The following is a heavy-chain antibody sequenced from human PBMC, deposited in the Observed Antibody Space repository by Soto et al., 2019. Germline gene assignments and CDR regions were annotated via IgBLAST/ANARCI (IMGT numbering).Heavy chain of an antibody. CDR2: IYYSGST. Sequence: PSETLSLTCTVSGGSISSHYWSWIRQPPGKGLEWIGYIYYSGSTNYNPSLKSRVTISVDTSKNQFSLKLSSMTAADTAVYYCAGEAVAGRNFDYWGQGTLVTVSS. D-gene: IGHD6-19*01. J-gene: IGHJ4*02. V-gene: IGHV4-59*11. CDR1: GGSISSHY. CDR3: AGEAVAGRNFDY.